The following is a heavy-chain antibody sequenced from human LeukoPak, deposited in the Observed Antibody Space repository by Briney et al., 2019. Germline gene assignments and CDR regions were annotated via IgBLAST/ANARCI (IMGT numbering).Heavy chain of an antibody. J-gene: IGHJ3*02. CDR3: ARYCPTGCNAGDTFDI. Sequence: ASVNVSCKASGYTFTDYYLHWVRQAPGQGLEWMGWLNPNSGGTNFAQNFQGRVTMTRDTSITTAYMELSTLRSDDTAVYYCARYCPTGCNAGDTFDIWGQGTVVTVSS. CDR1: GYTFTDYY. V-gene: IGHV1-2*02. CDR2: LNPNSGGT. D-gene: IGHD2-8*02.